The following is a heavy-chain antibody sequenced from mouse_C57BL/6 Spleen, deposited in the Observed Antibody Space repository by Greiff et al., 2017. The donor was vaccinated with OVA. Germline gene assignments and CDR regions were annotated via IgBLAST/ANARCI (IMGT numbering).Heavy chain of an antibody. V-gene: IGHV1-18*01. D-gene: IGHD1-1*01. J-gene: IGHJ1*03. CDR2: INPNNGGT. CDR1: GYTFTDYN. CDR3: ARPNYGSSHWYFDV. Sequence: EVKLMESGPELVKPGASVKIPCKASGYTFTDYNMDWVKQSHGKSLEWIGDINPNNGGTIYNQKFKGKATLTVDKSSSTAYMELRSLTSEDTAVYYCARPNYGSSHWYFDVWGTGTTVTVSS.